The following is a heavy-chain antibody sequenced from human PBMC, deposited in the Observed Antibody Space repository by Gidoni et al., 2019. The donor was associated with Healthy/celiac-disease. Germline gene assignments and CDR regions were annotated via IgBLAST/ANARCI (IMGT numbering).Heavy chain of an antibody. CDR1: GFTFSQYT. J-gene: IGHJ3*02. CDR2: ISYDGGNK. CDR3: AREGIAVAATSAFDI. Sequence: QVQLVVSGGGVVQPRRSLRLSCSASGFTFSQYTMHWVRQSPGKGLEWVAFISYDGGNKYYADSVKCRFTISRDNSKNTLYLQMNSLRPDDTAVYYCAREGIAVAATSAFDIWGQGTMVTVSS. V-gene: IGHV3-30-3*01. D-gene: IGHD6-19*01.